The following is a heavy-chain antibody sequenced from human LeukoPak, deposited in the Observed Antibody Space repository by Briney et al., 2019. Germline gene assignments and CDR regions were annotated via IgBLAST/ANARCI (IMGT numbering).Heavy chain of an antibody. CDR2: ISSSGSTM. V-gene: IGHV3-48*04. CDR3: ARSPAGANYYLDV. J-gene: IGHJ6*03. Sequence: GGSLRLSCAASGFTFSSYSMNWVRQAPGKRLEWVSYISSSGSTMYYADSVKGRFTISRDNAKNSLSLQMNSLRAEDTAVYYCARSPAGANYYLDVWGKGTTVTISS. CDR1: GFTFSSYS. D-gene: IGHD1-14*01.